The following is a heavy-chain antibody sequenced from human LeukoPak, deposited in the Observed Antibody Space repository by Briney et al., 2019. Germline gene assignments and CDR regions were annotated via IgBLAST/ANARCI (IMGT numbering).Heavy chain of an antibody. J-gene: IGHJ4*02. Sequence: PSETLSLTCGVYGGSFSGNYWSWLRQPPGKGLEWIGEIDHSGSTNYNPSLKSRVTISVDTSKNHFSLKLSSVTAADTAVYYCARGPPPVDRFDYWGQGTLVTVSS. CDR2: IDHSGST. V-gene: IGHV4-34*01. D-gene: IGHD3-9*01. CDR1: GGSFSGNY. CDR3: ARGPPPVDRFDY.